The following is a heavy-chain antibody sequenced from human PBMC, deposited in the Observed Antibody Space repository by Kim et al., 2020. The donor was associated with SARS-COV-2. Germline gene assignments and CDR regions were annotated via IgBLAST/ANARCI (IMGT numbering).Heavy chain of an antibody. D-gene: IGHD2-2*01. CDR3: ARRGVVPAGEDYGMDV. V-gene: IGHV1-69*01. Sequence: RFQGRVTITADESTSTAYMELSSLRSEDTAVYYCARRGVVPAGEDYGMDVWGQGTTVTVSS. J-gene: IGHJ6*02.